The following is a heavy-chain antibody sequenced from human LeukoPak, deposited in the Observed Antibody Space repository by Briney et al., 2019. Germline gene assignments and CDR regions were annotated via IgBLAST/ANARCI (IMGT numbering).Heavy chain of an antibody. V-gene: IGHV4-59*01. CDR3: AREGPRPRLEFDP. J-gene: IGHJ5*02. CDR2: IYYSGST. Sequence: SETLSLTCTLSGGSISSYYWSWIRQPPGKGLEWIGYIYYSGSTNYNPSLKSRVTISVDTSKNQFSLKLSSVTAADTAVYYCAREGPRPRLEFDPWGQGTLVTVSS. CDR1: GGSISSYY.